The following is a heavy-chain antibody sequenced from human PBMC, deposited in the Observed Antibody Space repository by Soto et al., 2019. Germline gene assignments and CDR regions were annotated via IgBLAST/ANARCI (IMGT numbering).Heavy chain of an antibody. CDR2: INVYNGNT. CDR3: ARGVGSGSNYNQYNWFDP. Sequence: QVQLVQPGGEVKKPGASVKVSCKASGYTFTNYGISWVRQAPGQGLEWMGWINVYNGNTKYAQKVQGRVTMTTDTSTSTAYMELRSLRSDDTAVYYCARGVGSGSNYNQYNWFDPWGQGTLVTVSS. D-gene: IGHD3-10*01. V-gene: IGHV1-18*01. CDR1: GYTFTNYG. J-gene: IGHJ5*02.